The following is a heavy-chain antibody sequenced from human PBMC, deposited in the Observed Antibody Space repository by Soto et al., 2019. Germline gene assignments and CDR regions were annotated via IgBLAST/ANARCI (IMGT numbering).Heavy chain of an antibody. CDR2: IYHSGGT. D-gene: IGHD2-2*01. V-gene: IGHV4-39*01. J-gene: IGHJ4*02. CDR1: GASLSSSSYY. Sequence: SEPLSLTCTVSGASLSSSSYYWGWIRQPPGKGLEWIGSIYHSGGTRYNPSLRSRVTISIDTSKNQFSLKLNSLTAADTAVYYCANYQPATALDYWGQGILVTAPQ. CDR3: ANYQPATALDY.